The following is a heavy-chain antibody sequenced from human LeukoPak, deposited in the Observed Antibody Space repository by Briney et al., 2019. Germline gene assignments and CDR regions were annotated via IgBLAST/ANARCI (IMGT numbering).Heavy chain of an antibody. Sequence: GGSLRLSCAASGFTFSSYAMTWVRQAPSKGLEWVSTNSGSGGSTYYADSVKGRFTISRDNSKNTLYLQMNSLRAEDTAVYYCAKDRGSSGWLLGPFDYWGQGTLVTVSS. CDR3: AKDRGSSGWLLGPFDY. CDR2: NSGSGGST. V-gene: IGHV3-23*01. J-gene: IGHJ4*02. D-gene: IGHD6-25*01. CDR1: GFTFSSYA.